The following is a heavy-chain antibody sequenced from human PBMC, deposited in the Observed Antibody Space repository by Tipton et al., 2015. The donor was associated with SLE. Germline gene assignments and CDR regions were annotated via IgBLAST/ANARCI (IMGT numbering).Heavy chain of an antibody. J-gene: IGHJ4*02. D-gene: IGHD1-26*01. Sequence: TLSLTCAVYGGSFSGYYWSWIRQPAGKGLEWIGRIYTSGSTNYNPSLKSRVTISVDTSKNQFSLKLSSVTAADTAVYYCAGGRIVGATTDYWGQGTLVTVSS. CDR1: GGSFSGYY. CDR3: AGGRIVGATTDY. CDR2: IYTSGST. V-gene: IGHV4-59*10.